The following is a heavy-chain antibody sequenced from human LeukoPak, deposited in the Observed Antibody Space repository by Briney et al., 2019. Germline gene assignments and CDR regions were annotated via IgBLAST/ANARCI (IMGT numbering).Heavy chain of an antibody. J-gene: IGHJ3*02. CDR3: ARVVWADAFDI. D-gene: IGHD2-15*01. CDR1: GGSISSYY. CDR2: IYYSGST. V-gene: IGHV4-59*01. Sequence: SETLSLTCTVSGGSISSYYWSWIRQPPGKGLGWIGYIYYSGSTNYNPSLKSRVTISVDTSKNQFSLKLSSVTAADTAVYYCARVVWADAFDIWGQGTMVTVSS.